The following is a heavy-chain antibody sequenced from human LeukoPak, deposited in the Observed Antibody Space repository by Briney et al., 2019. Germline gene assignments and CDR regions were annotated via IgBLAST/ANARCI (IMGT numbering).Heavy chain of an antibody. CDR1: GYTLTELS. Sequence: GASVKVSCNVSGYTLTELSMQWVRQAPGKGLEWMGGFDLEAGETIHAHKFQGRVTMTEDTSTDTAYMELSRLRSDDTAVYYCARVEQWLVPNWFDPWGQGTLVTVSS. V-gene: IGHV1-24*01. J-gene: IGHJ5*02. D-gene: IGHD6-19*01. CDR3: ARVEQWLVPNWFDP. CDR2: FDLEAGET.